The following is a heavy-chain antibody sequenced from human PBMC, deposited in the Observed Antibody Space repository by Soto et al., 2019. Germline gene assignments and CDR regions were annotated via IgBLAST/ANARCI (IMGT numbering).Heavy chain of an antibody. D-gene: IGHD1-7*01. CDR3: ANHDLTGTTDY. J-gene: IGHJ4*02. CDR1: GFTFSSYG. V-gene: IGHV3-30*18. Sequence: PGGSLRLSCAASGFTFSSYGMHWVRQAPGKGLEWVAVISYDGSNKYYADSVKGRFTISRDNSKNTLYLQMNSLRAEDTAVYYCANHDLTGTTDYWGQGTLVTVSS. CDR2: ISYDGSNK.